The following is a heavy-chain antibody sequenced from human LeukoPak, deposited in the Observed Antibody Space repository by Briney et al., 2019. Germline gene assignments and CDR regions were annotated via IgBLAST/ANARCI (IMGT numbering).Heavy chain of an antibody. CDR2: ISGSGGST. Sequence: GGSLRLSCAASEFSVGSNYMTWVRQAPGKGLEWVSAISGSGGSTYYADSVKGRFTISRDNSKNTLYLQMNSLRAEDTAVYYCANHMAIGYSSSSPYFDYWGQGTLVTVSS. J-gene: IGHJ4*02. CDR1: EFSVGSNY. V-gene: IGHV3-23*01. CDR3: ANHMAIGYSSSSPYFDY. D-gene: IGHD6-6*01.